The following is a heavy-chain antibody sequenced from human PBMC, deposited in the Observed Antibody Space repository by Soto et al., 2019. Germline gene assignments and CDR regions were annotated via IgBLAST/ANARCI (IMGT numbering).Heavy chain of an antibody. CDR3: AKGSGGNYPASRLFDS. D-gene: IGHD1-7*01. V-gene: IGHV3-23*01. J-gene: IGHJ4*02. Sequence: ARGSLIISCATSGFTFSNYAMTWVRQTPEKGLDWASTLSTPGVITLYADSVKGRFTVSRDNSKNTLYLQMDGLRVEAKAIHYWAKGSGGNYPASRLFDSWGQGT. CDR1: GFTFSNYA. CDR2: LSTPGVIT.